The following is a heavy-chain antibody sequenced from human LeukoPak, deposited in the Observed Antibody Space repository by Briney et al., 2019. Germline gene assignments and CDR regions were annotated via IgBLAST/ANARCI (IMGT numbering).Heavy chain of an antibody. J-gene: IGHJ3*02. V-gene: IGHV4-59*01. Sequence: PSETLSLTCTVSGGSISSYYWSWIRQPPGKGLEGIGYIYYSGSTNYNPSLKSRVTISVDTSKNQFSLKLSSVTAADTAVYYCARDGATVTTFNYDAFDIWGQGTMVTVSS. D-gene: IGHD4-17*01. CDR2: IYYSGST. CDR1: GGSISSYY. CDR3: ARDGATVTTFNYDAFDI.